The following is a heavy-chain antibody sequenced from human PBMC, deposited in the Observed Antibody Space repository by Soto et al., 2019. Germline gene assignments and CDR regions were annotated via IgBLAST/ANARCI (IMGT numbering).Heavy chain of an antibody. CDR3: ARLHSRGWTYYHGLDV. J-gene: IGHJ6*02. CDR1: GASISTDSHY. D-gene: IGHD6-19*01. Sequence: QVQLQESGPGLVKASETLSLTCTVSGASISTDSHYWTWIRQPPGKGLEWIGSIYYSGSTYYNPSLQSRVTISVDTSKNQFSLKLNSVTAADMAIYYCARLHSRGWTYYHGLDVWGQGTTVTVSS. CDR2: IYYSGST. V-gene: IGHV4-39*01.